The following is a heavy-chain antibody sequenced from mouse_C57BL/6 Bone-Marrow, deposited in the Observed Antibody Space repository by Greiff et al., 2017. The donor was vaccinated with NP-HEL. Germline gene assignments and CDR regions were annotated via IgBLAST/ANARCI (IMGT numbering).Heavy chain of an antibody. CDR2: ISSGRSPL. CDR1: GFTFSDYG. D-gene: IGHD1-1*01. J-gene: IGHJ4*01. Sequence: EVKLVESGGGLVKPGGSLQLSCAASGFTFSDYGMHWVRQAPEKGLEWVAYISSGRSPLSYADTVKGRFTISRDNAKNTLFLQMTSLRSEDTAMYYCARPITTVVAPYAMDYWGQGTSVTVSS. V-gene: IGHV5-17*01. CDR3: ARPITTVVAPYAMDY.